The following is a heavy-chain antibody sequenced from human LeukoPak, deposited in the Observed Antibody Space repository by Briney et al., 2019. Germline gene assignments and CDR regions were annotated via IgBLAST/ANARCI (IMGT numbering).Heavy chain of an antibody. V-gene: IGHV1-24*01. J-gene: IGHJ5*02. CDR1: GYTLTELS. CDR2: FDAEDGET. Sequence: ASVKVSCKVSGYTLTELSMHWVRQAPGKGLGWMGGFDAEDGETIYAQKFQGRVTMTEDTSTDTAYMELSSLRSEDTAVYYCATKPSYSNYEGGYYDYVWGSYRPNNWFDPWGQGTLVTVSS. CDR3: ATKPSYSNYEGGYYDYVWGSYRPNNWFDP. D-gene: IGHD3-16*02.